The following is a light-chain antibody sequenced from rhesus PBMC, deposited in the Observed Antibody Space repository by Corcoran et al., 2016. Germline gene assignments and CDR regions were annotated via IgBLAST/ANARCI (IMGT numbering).Light chain of an antibody. V-gene: IGKV1-66*01. CDR2: YAS. J-gene: IGKJ4*01. CDR3: QQYNNSPPT. CDR1: QGINNY. Sequence: DIQMTQSPSSLSASVGDRVTITCRASQGINNYLSWYQQKPGKAPKPLIYYASRLETGVPSRFSGSRYGTDYTLTISSMQPEDIATYYCQQYNNSPPTFGGGTKVEIK.